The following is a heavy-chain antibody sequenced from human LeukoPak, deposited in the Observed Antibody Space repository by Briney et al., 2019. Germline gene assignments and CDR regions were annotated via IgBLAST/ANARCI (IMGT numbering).Heavy chain of an antibody. Sequence: GGSLRLSCAASGFTFDDYGMSWVRQAPGKGLEWVSGITWNGGSTGYADSVKGRFTISRDNAKNSLYLQMNSLRAEDTAVYYCAKLSTYYYGSGSYNWGQGTLVTVSS. V-gene: IGHV3-20*04. CDR2: ITWNGGST. CDR1: GFTFDDYG. CDR3: AKLSTYYYGSGSYN. J-gene: IGHJ4*02. D-gene: IGHD3-10*01.